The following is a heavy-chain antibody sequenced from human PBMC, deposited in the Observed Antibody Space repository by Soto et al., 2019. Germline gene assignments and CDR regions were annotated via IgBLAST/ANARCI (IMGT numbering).Heavy chain of an antibody. CDR1: GFTFSSCA. Sequence: GGSLRLSCAASGFTFSSCAMSWVRQAPGKGLEWVSTIGGGGHSTYYPDSVKGRFTISRDNSKNTLYLQMNGLRAEDTAVYYCAKDQLTTMAYALDYWGQGNLVTVS. CDR3: AKDQLTTMAYALDY. CDR2: IGGGGHST. D-gene: IGHD4-4*01. V-gene: IGHV3-23*01. J-gene: IGHJ4*02.